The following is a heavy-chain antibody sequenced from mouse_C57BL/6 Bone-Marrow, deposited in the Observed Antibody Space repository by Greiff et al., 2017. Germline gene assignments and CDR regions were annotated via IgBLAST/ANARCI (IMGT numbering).Heavy chain of an antibody. Sequence: QVQLKESGPELVKPGASVKISCKASGYSFTSYYIHWVKQRPGQGLEWIGWIYPGSGNTKYNEKFKGKATLTADTTSSTAYMQLSSLTSEDSAVYYCARFPFYYGSSGYAMDYWGQGTSVTVAS. CDR1: GYSFTSYY. CDR2: IYPGSGNT. V-gene: IGHV1-66*01. J-gene: IGHJ4*01. CDR3: ARFPFYYGSSGYAMDY. D-gene: IGHD1-1*01.